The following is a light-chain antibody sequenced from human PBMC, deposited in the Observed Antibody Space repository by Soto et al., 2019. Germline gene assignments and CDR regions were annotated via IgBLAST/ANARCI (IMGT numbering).Light chain of an antibody. CDR3: QQYHSWPIT. J-gene: IGKJ5*01. CDR2: GAS. Sequence: MTESQATLSVSKVEIATLSCRASQSINRDLAWYEQKPGQTPRRVIYGASTWGTGVPPRFTGSGSGTEFTLTISNLQSEDFAVYYCQQYHSWPITLGQRRRLEIK. CDR1: QSINRD. V-gene: IGKV3D-15*01.